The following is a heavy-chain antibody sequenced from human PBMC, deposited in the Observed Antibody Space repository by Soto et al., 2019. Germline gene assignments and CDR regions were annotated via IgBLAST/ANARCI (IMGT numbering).Heavy chain of an antibody. V-gene: IGHV3-NL1*01. CDR1: GFTFSSYG. CDR2: IYSGGST. D-gene: IGHD3-22*01. CDR3: ARDPHYYDGGAYSYWYFDL. Sequence: QVQLVESGGGVVQPGRSLRLSCAASGFTFSSYGMHWVRQAPGKGLEWVSSIYSGGSTYYADSVKGRFTISRDNSKNTLDLQMNSLRAEDTAVYYCARDPHYYDGGAYSYWYFDLWGRGTLVTVSS. J-gene: IGHJ2*01.